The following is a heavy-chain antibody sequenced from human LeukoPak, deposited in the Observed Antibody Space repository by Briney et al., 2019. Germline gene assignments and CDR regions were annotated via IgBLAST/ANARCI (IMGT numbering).Heavy chain of an antibody. CDR3: ARHPFSDGFDL. V-gene: IGHV4-59*08. CDR1: GGSISTFY. CDR2: IFHTGHS. J-gene: IGHJ3*01. Sequence: SETLSLTCTVSGGSISTFYWSWLRQPPGKGLEWIGYIFHTGHSNHNPSLKGRVTISVDTSKNQFSLNLNSVTAADTAMYYCARHPFSDGFDLWGQGTMVTVSS.